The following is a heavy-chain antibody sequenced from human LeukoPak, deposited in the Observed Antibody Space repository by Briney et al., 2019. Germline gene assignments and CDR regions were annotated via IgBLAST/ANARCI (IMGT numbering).Heavy chain of an antibody. CDR2: IRADGGEK. J-gene: IGHJ4*02. V-gene: IGHV3-7*01. CDR1: GFTVSSNY. CDR3: ATSDSGPEN. Sequence: PGGSLRLSCAASGFTVSSNYMSWVRQAPGEGLEWVAIIRADGGEKHYVDSVRGRFTVSRDNAKNSLYLQMISLRAEDTAVYYCATSDSGPENWGQGTLVTVSS. D-gene: IGHD2-15*01.